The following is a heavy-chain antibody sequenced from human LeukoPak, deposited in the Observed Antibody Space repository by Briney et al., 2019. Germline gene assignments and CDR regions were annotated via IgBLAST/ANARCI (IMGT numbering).Heavy chain of an antibody. CDR3: TRDSANYHFAY. CDR1: GFTFSSYS. V-gene: IGHV3-66*01. Sequence: GGSLRLSCAASGFTFSSYSMNWVRQAPGKGLKRVSVLYSGGATYYADSVKGRFTISRDNSKNIVFLQMNDLRTEDTAFYYCTRDSANYHFAYWGQGALVTVSS. D-gene: IGHD4/OR15-4a*01. J-gene: IGHJ4*02. CDR2: LYSGGAT.